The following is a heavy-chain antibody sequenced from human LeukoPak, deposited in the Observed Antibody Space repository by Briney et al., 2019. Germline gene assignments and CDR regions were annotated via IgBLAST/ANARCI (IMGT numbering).Heavy chain of an antibody. Sequence: GMSLRLSCAASGFTFDDYDMHWVRRAPGKGLEWGSGISWNSGSIGYADSVEDRFTISRDNAKNSLYLQMNGLRAEDTALYYCAKDITATEFGWFDPWGQGTLVTASS. D-gene: IGHD3-16*01. CDR3: AKDITATEFGWFDP. CDR1: GFTFDDYD. CDR2: ISWNSGSI. V-gene: IGHV3-9*01. J-gene: IGHJ5*02.